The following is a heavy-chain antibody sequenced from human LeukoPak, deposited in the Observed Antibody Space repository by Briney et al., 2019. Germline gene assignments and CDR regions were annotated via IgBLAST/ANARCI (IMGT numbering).Heavy chain of an antibody. V-gene: IGHV4-38-2*02. D-gene: IGHD3-3*01. J-gene: IGHJ5*02. CDR3: ARGGGVWFDP. CDR1: GYSISSGYY. CDR2: IYHSGST. Sequence: SSETLSLTCTASGYSISSGYYWGWIRQPPGKGLEWIGSIYHSGSTYYNPSLKSRVTISVDTSKNQFSLKLSSVTAADTAVYYCARGGGVWFDPWGQGTLVTVSS.